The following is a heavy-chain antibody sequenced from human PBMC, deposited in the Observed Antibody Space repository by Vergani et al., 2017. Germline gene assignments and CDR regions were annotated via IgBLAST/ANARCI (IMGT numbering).Heavy chain of an antibody. J-gene: IGHJ4*02. V-gene: IGHV3-23*01. CDR1: GFTFSSYD. Sequence: EVQLLESGGGLVQPGGSLRLSCAASGFTFSSYDMSWVRQAPGKGLGWVSAISGSGGSTYYADSVKGRFTISRDNSKNTLYLQMNSLRAEDTAVYYCAKDRSNYRDQYQKYYFDYWGQGTLVTVSS. D-gene: IGHD4-11*01. CDR2: ISGSGGST. CDR3: AKDRSNYRDQYQKYYFDY.